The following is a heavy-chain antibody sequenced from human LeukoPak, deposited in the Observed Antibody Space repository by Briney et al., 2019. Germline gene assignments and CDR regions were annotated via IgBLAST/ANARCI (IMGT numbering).Heavy chain of an antibody. CDR2: IYPGDSDT. D-gene: IGHD3-10*01. CDR1: GYSFTSYW. J-gene: IGHJ3*02. Sequence: GESLQISCKGPGYSFTSYWIGWVRQMPGKGLEWMGIIYPGDSDTRYSPSFQGQVTISADKSISTAYLQWSSLKASDTAMYYCARRYYGSGSYYAFDIWGQGTMVTVSS. V-gene: IGHV5-51*01. CDR3: ARRYYGSGSYYAFDI.